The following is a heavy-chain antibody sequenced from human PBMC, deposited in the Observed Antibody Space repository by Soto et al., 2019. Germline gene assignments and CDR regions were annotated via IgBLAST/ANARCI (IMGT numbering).Heavy chain of an antibody. J-gene: IGHJ4*02. D-gene: IGHD6-19*01. V-gene: IGHV2-70*01. CDR1: VFSLSTRRMS. CDR3: ARIGASDWSWAFDY. Sequence: SGPTLVNPTQTLTLTCTFSVFSLSTRRMSMSWIRQPPGKALEWLALIDWVDGKFYTASLKTRLTISKDTSKNQVVLTMTNMDPVDTATYYCARIGASDWSWAFDYWGQGTLVTVSS. CDR2: IDWVDGK.